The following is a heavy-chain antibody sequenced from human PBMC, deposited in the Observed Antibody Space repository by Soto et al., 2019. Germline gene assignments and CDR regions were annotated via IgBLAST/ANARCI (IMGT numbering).Heavy chain of an antibody. Sequence: SLRLSCVVSGFYFNNAWMTWGRQAPGKGLEWVGRIRSKSDGGRTDYAAPVKGRFTISRDDSRNTLFLQMNSLRTEDTAMYYCTTDQLLVMFHYWGQGALVTSP. CDR1: GFYFNNAW. V-gene: IGHV3-15*01. D-gene: IGHD2-8*02. CDR2: IRSKSDGGRT. CDR3: TTDQLLVMFHY. J-gene: IGHJ4*02.